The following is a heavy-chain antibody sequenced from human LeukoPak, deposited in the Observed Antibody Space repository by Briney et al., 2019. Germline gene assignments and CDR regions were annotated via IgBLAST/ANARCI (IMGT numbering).Heavy chain of an antibody. Sequence: PGGSLRLSCAASGFTFSSSSMNWVRQAPGKGLEFVSSISPSSSYIYYADSVKGRFTISRDDAKNSLYLQMNSLRAEDTAVYYCARGIGGYDTSGTPKDWFDPWGQGTLVTVSS. CDR1: GFTFSSSS. V-gene: IGHV3-21*06. J-gene: IGHJ5*02. CDR2: ISPSSSYI. CDR3: ARGIGGYDTSGTPKDWFDP. D-gene: IGHD3-22*01.